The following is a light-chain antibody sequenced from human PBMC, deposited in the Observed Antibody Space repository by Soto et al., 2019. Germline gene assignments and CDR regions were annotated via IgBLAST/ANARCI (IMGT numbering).Light chain of an antibody. J-gene: IGKJ3*01. Sequence: DIQMTQSPSSLSASVGDRVTITCQASQDISNYLNWYQQKPGKAPKLLIYDASNLETGVPSRFSGSGSGTDFTFTISSLQLEDIATYYCQQYDNLPFTFGPGTKVYIK. CDR3: QQYDNLPFT. CDR1: QDISNY. CDR2: DAS. V-gene: IGKV1-33*01.